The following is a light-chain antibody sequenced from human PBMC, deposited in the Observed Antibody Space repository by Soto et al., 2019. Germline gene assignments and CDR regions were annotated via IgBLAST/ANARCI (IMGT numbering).Light chain of an antibody. J-gene: IGKJ5*01. V-gene: IGKV3-20*01. CDR1: QSFSRNY. CDR3: QQYDNSIT. Sequence: EILLTQSPDTVSLSPGETATLSCRSSQSFSRNYLAWYKTKPGQAPRLPIYGASSRATGIPDRFSGSGSGTETTLTITRLEADEFAVFYGQQYDNSITVRQGTRLEIE. CDR2: GAS.